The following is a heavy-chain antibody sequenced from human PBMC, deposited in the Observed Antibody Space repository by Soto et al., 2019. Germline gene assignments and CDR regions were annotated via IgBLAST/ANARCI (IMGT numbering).Heavy chain of an antibody. CDR3: AKGYCTSGSCLYYYGLED. D-gene: IGHD2-15*01. Sequence: QVQLVQSGGGVVQPGGSLRLACVASGLTFNSHAMHWVRQAPGKGLEWVAVIAYDESSKYYIDSVRGRFTISRDNSKNTLFLEMNSLRSEDTAVYFCAKGYCTSGSCLYYYGLEDWGQGTTVTVSS. J-gene: IGHJ6*02. CDR1: GLTFNSHA. V-gene: IGHV3-30*04. CDR2: IAYDESSK.